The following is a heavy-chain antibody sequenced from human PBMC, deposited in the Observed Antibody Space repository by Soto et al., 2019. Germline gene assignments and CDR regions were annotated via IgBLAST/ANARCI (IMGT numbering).Heavy chain of an antibody. CDR3: ECLYNGPGWSDY. J-gene: IGHJ4*02. V-gene: IGHV4-4*07. D-gene: IGHD1-20*01. CDR2: IYSSGST. Sequence: QVQLQESGPGLVTPSETLSLTCTVSGVSITSYYWCWIRQPSVKGLEWIGRIYSSGSTNYNPSLKSHVTMSIDTSKNQFSLNLSSVTAADTAVYSCECLYNGPGWSDYWGQGPLVTFSS. CDR1: GVSITSYY.